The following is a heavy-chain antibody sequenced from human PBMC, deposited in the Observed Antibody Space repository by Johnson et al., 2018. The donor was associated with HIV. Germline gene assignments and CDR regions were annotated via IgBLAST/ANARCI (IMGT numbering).Heavy chain of an antibody. CDR1: GFTVSSNY. J-gene: IGHJ3*02. V-gene: IGHV3-53*01. Sequence: VQLVESGGGLIQPGGSLRLSCAASGFTVSSNYMSWVRQAPGKGLEWVSIIYSDGSTSFADSVKGRFPISRDNSKNPLFLQMNSLRGEDTAVYYCARLKNGAFDIWGQGTMVTVSS. CDR3: ARLKNGAFDI. D-gene: IGHD2-8*01. CDR2: IYSDGST.